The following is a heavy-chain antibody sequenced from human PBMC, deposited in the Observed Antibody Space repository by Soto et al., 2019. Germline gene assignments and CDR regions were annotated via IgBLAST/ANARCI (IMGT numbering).Heavy chain of an antibody. J-gene: IGHJ4*02. D-gene: IGHD3-3*01. CDR3: VRTYYDFWSGYPAVFDY. V-gene: IGHV3-23*01. CDR1: GFTFSSYA. Sequence: XGSLRLSCAAAGFTFSSYAMSWVRQAPGKGLEWVSAISGSGGSTYYADSVKGRFTISRDNSKNTLYLQMNSLRAEDTAVYYCVRTYYDFWSGYPAVFDYWGQGTLVTVSS. CDR2: ISGSGGST.